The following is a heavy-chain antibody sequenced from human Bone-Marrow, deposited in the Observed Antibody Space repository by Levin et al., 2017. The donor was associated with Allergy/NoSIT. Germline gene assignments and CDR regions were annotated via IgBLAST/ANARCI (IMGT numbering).Heavy chain of an antibody. CDR1: GFTFSSYW. V-gene: IGHV3-7*01. D-gene: IGHD6-6*01. Sequence: CAASGFTFSSYWMSWVRQAPGKGLEWVANIKQDGSEKYYVDSVKGRFTISRDNAKNSLYLQMNSLRAEDTAVYYCARLSHYSSSSFDYWGQGTLVTVSS. CDR3: ARLSHYSSSSFDY. CDR2: IKQDGSEK. J-gene: IGHJ4*02.